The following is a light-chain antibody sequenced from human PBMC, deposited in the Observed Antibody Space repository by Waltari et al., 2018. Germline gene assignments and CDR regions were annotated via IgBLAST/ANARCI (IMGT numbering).Light chain of an antibody. CDR3: ASYTNTNTII. J-gene: IGLJ2*01. V-gene: IGLV2-14*03. CDR1: INDIAYYNF. Sequence: QSALTQPASVSGSPGQSITISCTGTINDIAYYNFVSWYQQHPGKAPRLIIFDVTRWPSGVSHRFSGSKSGSAASLTISGLQAEDEADYYCASYTNTNTIIFGEGTKVAVL. CDR2: DVT.